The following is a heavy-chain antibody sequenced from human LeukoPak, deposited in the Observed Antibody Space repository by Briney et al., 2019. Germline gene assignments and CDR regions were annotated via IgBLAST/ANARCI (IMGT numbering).Heavy chain of an antibody. CDR2: INPNSGGT. CDR1: GYTFTSYG. D-gene: IGHD5-12*01. Sequence: ASVKVSCKASGYTFTSYGISWVRQAPGQGLEWMGWINPNSGGTNYAQKFQGRVTMTRDTSISTAYMELSRLRSDDTAVYYCASGGYSGYDKSFDYWGQGTLVTVSS. CDR3: ASGGYSGYDKSFDY. J-gene: IGHJ4*02. V-gene: IGHV1-2*02.